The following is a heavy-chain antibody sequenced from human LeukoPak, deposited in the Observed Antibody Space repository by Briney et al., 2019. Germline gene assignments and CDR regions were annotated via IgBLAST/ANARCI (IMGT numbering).Heavy chain of an antibody. D-gene: IGHD2-2*01. Sequence: GESLKISCKEPALGFTSYWIGWVRQMPGKGLEWMGIVYPGDSDTRYSPSFQGQVTTSADKSISAAYLQWSSLRASDTAMYYCARQGKGYCGSTSCHWPYDYWGQGTLVTVSS. J-gene: IGHJ4*02. V-gene: IGHV5-51*01. CDR1: ALGFTSYW. CDR3: ARQGKGYCGSTSCHWPYDY. CDR2: VYPGDSDT.